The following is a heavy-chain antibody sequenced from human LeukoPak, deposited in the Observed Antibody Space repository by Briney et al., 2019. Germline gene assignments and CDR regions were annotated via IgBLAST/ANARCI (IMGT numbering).Heavy chain of an antibody. CDR3: VRVPPGTTIYAY. J-gene: IGHJ4*02. V-gene: IGHV1-18*01. Sequence: ASVKVSCTASGYTFTSYGISWVRQAPGQGLEWMGWISAYNGNTNYAQKFQGRVTMTRNTSIGTAYMELSSLRSEDTAIYYCVRVPPGTTIYAYWGQGTLVTVSS. CDR1: GYTFTSYG. D-gene: IGHD1-14*01. CDR2: ISAYNGNT.